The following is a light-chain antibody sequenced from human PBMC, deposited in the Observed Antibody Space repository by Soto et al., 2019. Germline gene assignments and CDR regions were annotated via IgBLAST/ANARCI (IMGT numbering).Light chain of an antibody. Sequence: DIQMTQSPSTLSASVGDRVTITCRASQSISSWLAWYQQKPGKAPKLLIYKASSLESGVPSRFSGSGSGTEITLTISSLQPDDFATYYCQQYKSYPYTFGQGTKVDIK. J-gene: IGKJ2*01. CDR1: QSISSW. CDR3: QQYKSYPYT. V-gene: IGKV1-5*03. CDR2: KAS.